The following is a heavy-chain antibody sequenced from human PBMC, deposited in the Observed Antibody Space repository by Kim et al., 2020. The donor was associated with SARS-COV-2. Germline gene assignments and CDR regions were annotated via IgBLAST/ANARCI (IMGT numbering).Heavy chain of an antibody. CDR2: FDPEDGET. CDR3: ATVTYYYDSSGYPLGVWFDP. J-gene: IGHJ5*02. D-gene: IGHD3-22*01. V-gene: IGHV1-24*01. CDR1: GYTLTELS. Sequence: ASVKVSCKVSGYTLTELSMNWVRQAPGKGLEWMGGFDPEDGETIYAQKFQGRVTMTEDTSTDTAYMELSSLRSEDTAVYYCATVTYYYDSSGYPLGVWFDPWGQGTLVTVSS.